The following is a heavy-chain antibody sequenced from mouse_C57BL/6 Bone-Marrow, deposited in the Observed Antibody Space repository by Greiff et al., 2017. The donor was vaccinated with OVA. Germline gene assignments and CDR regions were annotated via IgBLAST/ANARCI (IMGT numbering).Heavy chain of an antibody. V-gene: IGHV5-6*01. CDR2: ISSGGSYT. Sequence: EVQLVESGGDLVKPGGSLKLSCAASGFTFSSYGMSWVRQTPDKRLEWVATISSGGSYTYYPDSVKGRFTISRDNAKNTLYLQMSSLKSEDTAMXYCARHGYAMDYWGQGTSVTVSS. CDR1: GFTFSSYG. CDR3: ARHGYAMDY. J-gene: IGHJ4*01.